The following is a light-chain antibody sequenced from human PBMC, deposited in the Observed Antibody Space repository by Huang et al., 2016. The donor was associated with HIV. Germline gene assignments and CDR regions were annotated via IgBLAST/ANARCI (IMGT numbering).Light chain of an antibody. Sequence: EIVMTQSPATLSVSPGERAALACRASQSVSSNLAWYQQKPGPAPSLLIYGASTRATGIPARFSGSGSGTEFTLTISSLQSEDFAVYYCQQYNNWLTFGGGTKVEIK. J-gene: IGKJ4*01. CDR1: QSVSSN. CDR2: GAS. V-gene: IGKV3-15*01. CDR3: QQYNNWLT.